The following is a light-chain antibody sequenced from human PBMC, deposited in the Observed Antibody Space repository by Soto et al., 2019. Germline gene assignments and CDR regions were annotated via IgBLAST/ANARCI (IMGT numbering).Light chain of an antibody. CDR2: KAS. Sequence: DIQLTQSPSTLSASVGDRVTITCRASQSINSWLAWYQQRPGKAPKLLIYKASSLQSGVPSRFSGSGSGTEFTLTISRLQPDDFSTYYCQQYDTYPHTFGQGTKLDIK. CDR1: QSINSW. CDR3: QQYDTYPHT. J-gene: IGKJ2*01. V-gene: IGKV1-5*03.